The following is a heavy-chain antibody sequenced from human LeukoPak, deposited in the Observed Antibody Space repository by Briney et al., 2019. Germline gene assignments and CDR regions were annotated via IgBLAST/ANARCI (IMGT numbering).Heavy chain of an antibody. CDR1: GFTVRSYA. D-gene: IGHD2-15*01. CDR2: ISNSGGST. Sequence: GGSLRLSCVACGFTVRSYAMSGVRQTPGKGREGVSAISNSGGSTYNADSVTGRFTISRDSSKNTLYLQMNSLRAEDTAVYSCAKRYCSGGSCCPDYWGQGTRVTVSS. V-gene: IGHV3-23*01. J-gene: IGHJ4*02. CDR3: AKRYCSGGSCCPDY.